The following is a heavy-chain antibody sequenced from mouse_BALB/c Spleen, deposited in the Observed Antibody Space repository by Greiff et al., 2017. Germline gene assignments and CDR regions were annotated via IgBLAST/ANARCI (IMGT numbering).Heavy chain of an antibody. J-gene: IGHJ3*01. Sequence: VMLVESGAELARPGASVKLSCKASGYTFTSYWMQWVKQRPGQGLEWIGAIYPGDGDTRYTQKFKGKATLTADKSSSTAYMQLSSLASEDSAVYYCARYYRYDEAWFAYWGQGTLVTVSA. CDR1: GYTFTSYW. D-gene: IGHD2-14*01. CDR2: IYPGDGDT. CDR3: ARYYRYDEAWFAY. V-gene: IGHV1-87*01.